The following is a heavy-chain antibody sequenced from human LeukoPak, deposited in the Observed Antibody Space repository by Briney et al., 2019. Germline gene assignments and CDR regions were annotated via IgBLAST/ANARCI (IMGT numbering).Heavy chain of an antibody. D-gene: IGHD5-24*01. CDR2: ISGSGGST. CDR3: AKGRWLQNSGFDY. Sequence: GGSLRLSCAASGFTFSSYAMSWVRQAPGKGLEWVSAISGSGGSTYYADSVKGRFTISRDNSKNTLYLQMNSLRAEDAAVYYCAKGRWLQNSGFDYWGQGTLVTVSS. V-gene: IGHV3-23*01. J-gene: IGHJ4*02. CDR1: GFTFSSYA.